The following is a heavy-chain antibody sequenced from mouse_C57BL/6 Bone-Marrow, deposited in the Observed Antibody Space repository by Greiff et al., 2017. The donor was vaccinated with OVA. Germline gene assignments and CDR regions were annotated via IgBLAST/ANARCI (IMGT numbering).Heavy chain of an antibody. Sequence: VQLQQSGAELVRPGASVKLSCTASGFNIKDDYMHWVKQRPEQGLEWIGWIDPENGDTEYASKFQGKATITADTSSSTAYMQLNSLTSEDSAVYFCARRGSSGYVDYFDYWGQGTTLTVSS. CDR2: IDPENGDT. J-gene: IGHJ2*01. CDR3: ARRGSSGYVDYFDY. D-gene: IGHD3-2*02. CDR1: GFNIKDDY. V-gene: IGHV14-4*01.